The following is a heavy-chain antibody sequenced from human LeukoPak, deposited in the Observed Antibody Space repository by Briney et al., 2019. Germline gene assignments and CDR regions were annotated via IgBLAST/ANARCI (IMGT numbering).Heavy chain of an antibody. CDR1: GFTFSSYS. Sequence: GGSLRLSCAASGFTFSSYSMNWVRQAPGKGLEWISYISSSGSIIYYADSVKGRFTISRDNAKNSLFLQMSSLRAEDTAVYYCARDLGPWYSRTWGYDYWGQGSLVTVSS. J-gene: IGHJ4*02. D-gene: IGHD6-13*01. CDR3: ARDLGPWYSRTWGYDY. CDR2: ISSSGSII. V-gene: IGHV3-48*01.